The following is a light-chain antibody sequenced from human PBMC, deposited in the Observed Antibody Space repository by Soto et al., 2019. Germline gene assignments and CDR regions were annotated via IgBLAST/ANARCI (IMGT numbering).Light chain of an antibody. Sequence: QSVLTQPASVSGSPGQSITISCTGTSSDVGGYTYVSWYQHHPGKGPKVIIYDVSNRPSGVSNRFSGSKSGNTASLTISGLQAEDEADYYCGSYTSSSTWVFGGGTKLTVL. CDR2: DVS. CDR1: SSDVGGYTY. V-gene: IGLV2-14*03. CDR3: GSYTSSSTWV. J-gene: IGLJ3*02.